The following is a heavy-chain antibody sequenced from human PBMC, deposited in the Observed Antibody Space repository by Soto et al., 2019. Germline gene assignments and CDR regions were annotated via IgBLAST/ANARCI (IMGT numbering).Heavy chain of an antibody. J-gene: IGHJ6*02. CDR2: ITTSGGNT. V-gene: IGHV3-23*01. D-gene: IGHD3-10*01. CDR3: ATVGSYGSGYYHHYPLAV. Sequence: GGSLRLSCAASGFTFSSYAMSWVRQAPGKGLEWVSVITTSGGNTFNADSVKGRFTISRDNSKNTLYLQMNSLRAEDTAVYYCATVGSYGSGYYHHYPLAVWGQGTTVTVSS. CDR1: GFTFSSYA.